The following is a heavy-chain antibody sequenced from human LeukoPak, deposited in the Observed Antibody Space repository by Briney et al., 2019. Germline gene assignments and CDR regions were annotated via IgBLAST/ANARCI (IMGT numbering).Heavy chain of an antibody. J-gene: IGHJ4*02. CDR1: GGSISSGGYY. D-gene: IGHD2-15*01. CDR2: IYYSGST. CDR3: ARGLMSAPYYFDY. V-gene: IGHV4-31*03. Sequence: SQTLSLTCTVSGGSISSGGYYWSWIRQHPGKGLEWIGYIYYSGSTYYNPSLKSRVTISVDTSKNQFSLKLSSVTAADTAVYYCARGLMSAPYYFDYWGQGTLVTVSS.